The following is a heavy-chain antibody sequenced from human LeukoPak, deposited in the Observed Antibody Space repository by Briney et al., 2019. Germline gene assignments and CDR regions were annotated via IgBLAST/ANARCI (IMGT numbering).Heavy chain of an antibody. D-gene: IGHD3-10*01. Sequence: SETLSLTCTVSGDSISSSSYYWDWIRQPPGKGLEWIGSVYYTGSTDYNPSLKSRVTISVDTSKNQFSLKLSSVTAADTAVYYCARRRFIMVRGVISLVNSPWNWFDPWGQGTLVTVSS. J-gene: IGHJ5*02. CDR1: GDSISSSSYY. V-gene: IGHV4-39*07. CDR2: VYYTGST. CDR3: ARRRFIMVRGVISLVNSPWNWFDP.